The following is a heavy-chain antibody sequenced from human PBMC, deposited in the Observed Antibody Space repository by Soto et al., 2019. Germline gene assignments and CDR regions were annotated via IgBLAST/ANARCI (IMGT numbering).Heavy chain of an antibody. V-gene: IGHV4-39*01. CDR2: IYYSGST. D-gene: IGHD3-3*01. J-gene: IGHJ4*02. Sequence: KTSETLSLTCTVSGGSISSSSYYWGWIRQPPGKGLEWIGSIYYSGSTYYNPSLKSRVTISVDTSKNQFSLKLSSVTAADTAVYYCARRVGITIFGVVIMKIFDYWGQGTLVTVSS. CDR3: ARRVGITIFGVVIMKIFDY. CDR1: GGSISSSSYY.